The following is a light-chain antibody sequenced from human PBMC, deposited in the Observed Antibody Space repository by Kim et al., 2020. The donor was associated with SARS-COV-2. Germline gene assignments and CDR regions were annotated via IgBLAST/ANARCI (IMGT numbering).Light chain of an antibody. CDR1: SGSIASNY. Sequence: NFMLTQPHSVSESPGKTVTISCTRSSGSIASNYVQWYQQRPGSAPTTVIYEDNQRPSGVPDRFSGSIDSSSNSASLTISGLKTEDEADYYCQSYDSSRVFGGGTKVTVL. CDR3: QSYDSSRV. V-gene: IGLV6-57*04. CDR2: EDN. J-gene: IGLJ3*02.